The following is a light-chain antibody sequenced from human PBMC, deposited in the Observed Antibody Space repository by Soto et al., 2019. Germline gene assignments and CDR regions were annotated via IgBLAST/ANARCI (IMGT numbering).Light chain of an antibody. CDR3: QQYYSTPRT. Sequence: EIVMTQSPGTLSVSPGERATLSCRAGQGVTTNFAWYQQKPGQPPKLLIYWASTRESGVPDRFSGSGSGTDFTLTISSLQAEDVAVYYCQQYYSTPRTFGQGTKVDIK. CDR2: WAS. J-gene: IGKJ1*01. CDR1: QGVTTN. V-gene: IGKV4-1*01.